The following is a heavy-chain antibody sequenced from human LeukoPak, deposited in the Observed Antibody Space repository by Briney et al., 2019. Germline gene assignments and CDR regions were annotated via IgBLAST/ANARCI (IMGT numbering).Heavy chain of an antibody. CDR2: ISSSSSYI. J-gene: IGHJ6*02. V-gene: IGHV3-21*01. D-gene: IGHD3-10*01. CDR3: ARDSVRGGRYGMDV. CDR1: GFTFGSYS. Sequence: GGSLRLSCAASGFTFGSYSMNWVRQAPGKGLEWVSSISSSSSYIFYADSVKGRFTISRDNAKNSLYLQMNSLRAEDTAVYYCARDSVRGGRYGMDVWGQGTTVTASS.